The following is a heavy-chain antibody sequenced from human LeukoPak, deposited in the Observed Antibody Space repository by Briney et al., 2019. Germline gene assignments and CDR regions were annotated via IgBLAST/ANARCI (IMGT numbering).Heavy chain of an antibody. CDR3: ARDLASGVGYFDY. V-gene: IGHV1-2*02. CDR2: INPNSGGT. Sequence: ASVKVSCKASGYTFTGYYMHWVRQAPGQGLEWMGWINPNSGGTNYAQKFQGRVTMTRDTSISTAYMELSRLRSDDTAVYYCARDLASGVGYFDYWGQGTLVTVSS. J-gene: IGHJ4*02. D-gene: IGHD2-8*01. CDR1: GYTFTGYY.